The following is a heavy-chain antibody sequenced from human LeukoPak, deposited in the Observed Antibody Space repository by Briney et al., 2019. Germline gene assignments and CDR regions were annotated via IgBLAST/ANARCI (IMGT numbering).Heavy chain of an antibody. D-gene: IGHD3-22*01. CDR2: ISYDGSNK. Sequence: GGSLRLSCAASGFTFSSYGMHWVRQAPGKGLEWVAVISYDGSNKYYADSVKGRFTISRDNSKNTLHLQMNSLRAEDTAVYYCAKEGVPYDSSGYYYGYFDYWGQGTLVTVSS. J-gene: IGHJ4*02. V-gene: IGHV3-30*18. CDR3: AKEGVPYDSSGYYYGYFDY. CDR1: GFTFSSYG.